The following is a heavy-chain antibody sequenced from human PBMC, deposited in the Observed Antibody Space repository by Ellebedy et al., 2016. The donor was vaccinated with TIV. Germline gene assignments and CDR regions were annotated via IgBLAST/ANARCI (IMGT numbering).Heavy chain of an antibody. CDR1: GLTFDEYA. Sequence: PGGSLRLSCAASGLTFDEYALHWVRQAPGKGLEWVPSISSNSGKIAYADSVRGRFTISRDNAKHSLSLQMNSLRPEDTALYYCAARDMYSGSSDVWGQGTLVSVSS. CDR3: AARDMYSGSSDV. J-gene: IGHJ4*02. D-gene: IGHD1-26*01. V-gene: IGHV3-9*01. CDR2: ISSNSGKI.